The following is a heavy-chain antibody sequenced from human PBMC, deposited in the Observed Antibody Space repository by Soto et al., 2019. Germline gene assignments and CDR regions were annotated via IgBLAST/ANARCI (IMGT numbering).Heavy chain of an antibody. CDR1: GGTFSSYA. D-gene: IGHD3-3*01. CDR3: ARDGFYYDFWSGYYRGWFDP. CDR2: IIPIFGTA. V-gene: IGHV1-69*01. J-gene: IGHJ5*02. Sequence: QVQLVQSGAEVKKPGSSVKVSCKASGGTFSSYAISWVRQAPGQGLEWMGGIIPIFGTANYAPKFQGRVTITADESTSTAYMELSSLRSEDTAVYYCARDGFYYDFWSGYYRGWFDPWGQGTLVTVSS.